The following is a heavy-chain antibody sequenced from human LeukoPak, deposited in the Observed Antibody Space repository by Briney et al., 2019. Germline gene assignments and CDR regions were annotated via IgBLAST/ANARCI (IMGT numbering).Heavy chain of an antibody. CDR1: GGSISSYY. D-gene: IGHD6-6*01. CDR2: IYTSGST. J-gene: IGHJ6*03. Sequence: SETLSLTCTVSGGSISSYYWSWIRQPAGKGLEWIGRIYTSGSTNYNPSLKSRVTMSVDTSKNQFSLRLSSVTAADTAVYYCARDTWGSSSPYYYYMDVWGKGTTVTVSS. CDR3: ARDTWGSSSPYYYYMDV. V-gene: IGHV4-4*07.